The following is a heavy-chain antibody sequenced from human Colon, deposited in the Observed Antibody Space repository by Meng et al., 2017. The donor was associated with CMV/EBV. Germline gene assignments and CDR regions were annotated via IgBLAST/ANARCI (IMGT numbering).Heavy chain of an antibody. CDR1: GYTFTDVY. Sequence: GYTFTDVYLHWVRQAPGQGLEWMGWINPNGGGTDYAQTFQGRVTMTRDTSTTTAYLEVNRLTADDTATYYCARVKCGTTSCSQGLDPWGQGTLVTVSS. CDR3: ARVKCGTTSCSQGLDP. V-gene: IGHV1-2*02. D-gene: IGHD1-7*01. CDR2: INPNGGGT. J-gene: IGHJ5*02.